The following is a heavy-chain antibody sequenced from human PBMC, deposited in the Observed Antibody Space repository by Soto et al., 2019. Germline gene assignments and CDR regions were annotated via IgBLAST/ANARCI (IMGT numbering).Heavy chain of an antibody. CDR1: GYRFTSYW. CDR3: ARAIEMSTIVWFDP. CDR2: IYPGDSDT. V-gene: IGHV5-51*01. D-gene: IGHD2-21*01. Sequence: EVQLVQSGAEVKKPGESLKISCKGSGYRFTSYWIGWVRQMPGKGLEWMGIIYPGDSDTRYRPSLRGQVTISADKSISTAYLQWSSLKASDTAIYYCARAIEMSTIVWFDPWGQGTLVTVSS. J-gene: IGHJ5*02.